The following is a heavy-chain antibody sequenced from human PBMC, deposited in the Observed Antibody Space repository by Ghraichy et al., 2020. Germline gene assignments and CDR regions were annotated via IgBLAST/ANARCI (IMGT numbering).Heavy chain of an antibody. CDR2: FDPEDGET. J-gene: IGHJ6*02. V-gene: IGHV1-24*01. Sequence: ASVKVSCKVSGYTLTELSMHWVRQAPGKGLEWMGGFDPEDGETIYAQKFQGRVTMTEDTSTDTAYMELSSLRSEDTAVYYCATDGPIDRSRPYGSGYYGMDVWGQGTTVTVSS. D-gene: IGHD3-10*01. CDR3: ATDGPIDRSRPYGSGYYGMDV. CDR1: GYTLTELS.